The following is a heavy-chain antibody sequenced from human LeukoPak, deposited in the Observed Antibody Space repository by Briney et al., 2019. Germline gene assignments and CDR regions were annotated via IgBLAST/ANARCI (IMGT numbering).Heavy chain of an antibody. D-gene: IGHD1-26*01. V-gene: IGHV1-2*02. CDR2: INPNSGDT. CDR1: GYTFTAYY. J-gene: IGHJ4*02. CDR3: ARDGTTVVGATIPFDY. Sequence: ASVKVSCKASGYTFTAYYMHWVRQAPGLGLEWMGLINPNSGDTKYAQKFQGRVTMTRDTSISTAYMDLSSLRSDDTAFYYCARDGTTVVGATIPFDYWGQGTLVTVSS.